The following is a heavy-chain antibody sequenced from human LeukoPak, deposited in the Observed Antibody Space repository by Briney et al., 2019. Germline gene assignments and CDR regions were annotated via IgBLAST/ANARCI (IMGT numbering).Heavy chain of an antibody. J-gene: IGHJ4*02. CDR3: AKVSRGYFDY. D-gene: IGHD2/OR15-2a*01. CDR2: ISWNSGSI. CDR1: GFTFDDYA. Sequence: PGGSLRLSCAASGFTFDDYAMHWVRQAPGNGLEWVSGISWNSGSIGYADSVKGRFTISRDNAKNSLYLQMNSLRAEDTALYYCAKVSRGYFDYWGQGTLVTVSS. V-gene: IGHV3-9*01.